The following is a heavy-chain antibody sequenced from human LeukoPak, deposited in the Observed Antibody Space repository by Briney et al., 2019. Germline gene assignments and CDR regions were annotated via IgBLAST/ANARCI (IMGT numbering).Heavy chain of an antibody. J-gene: IGHJ4*02. CDR3: ARAAYYYDGSGYYLGD. CDR1: GYTFTDYY. D-gene: IGHD3-22*01. Sequence: GASVKVSCKASGYTFTDYYMHWVRQAPGQGLEWMGRINPNSGGTNYAQKFQARVTMTRDTSISTAYMELSRLGSDDTALYYCARAAYYYDGSGYYLGDWGQGTLVTVSS. V-gene: IGHV1-2*06. CDR2: INPNSGGT.